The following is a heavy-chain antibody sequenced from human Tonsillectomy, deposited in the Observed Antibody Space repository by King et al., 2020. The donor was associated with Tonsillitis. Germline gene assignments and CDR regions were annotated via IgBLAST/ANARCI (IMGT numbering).Heavy chain of an antibody. CDR1: GGTFSTYG. V-gene: IGHV1-69*09. Sequence: VQLVESGAEVKKPGSSVKVSCKASGGTFSTYGISWVRQAPGQGLEWMGRIIPILDIANYAQTFQGRVTITADKSTTTAYMELSSLRSEDTAVYYCARDKRYSSGWYSNSWGQGTLVTVSS. CDR3: ARDKRYSSGWYSNS. J-gene: IGHJ4*02. CDR2: IIPILDIA. D-gene: IGHD6-19*01.